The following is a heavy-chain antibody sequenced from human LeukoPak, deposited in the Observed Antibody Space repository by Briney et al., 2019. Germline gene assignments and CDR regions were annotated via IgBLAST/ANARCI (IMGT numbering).Heavy chain of an antibody. Sequence: GASVKVSCKASGYTFTSYGISWVRQAPGQGLEWMGWINPNSGGTNYAQKFQGRVTMTRDTSISTAYMELSRLRSDDTAVYYCAREIRFLEWLFSNWGQGTLVTVSS. V-gene: IGHV1-2*02. CDR2: INPNSGGT. D-gene: IGHD3-3*01. CDR1: GYTFTSYG. J-gene: IGHJ4*02. CDR3: AREIRFLEWLFSN.